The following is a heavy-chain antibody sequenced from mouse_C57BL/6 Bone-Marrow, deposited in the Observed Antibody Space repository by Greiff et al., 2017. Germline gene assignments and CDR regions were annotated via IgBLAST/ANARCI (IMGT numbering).Heavy chain of an antibody. Sequence: QVQLKQSDAELVKPGASVKISCKVSGYTFTDHTIHWMKQRPEQGLEWIGYIYPRDGSTKYNEKSKGKATLTADKSSSTAYMQLNSLTSEDSAVYFCASPLHYYGSSYVSDYWGQGTTLTVSS. CDR1: GYTFTDHT. CDR3: ASPLHYYGSSYVSDY. J-gene: IGHJ2*01. CDR2: IYPRDGST. V-gene: IGHV1-78*01. D-gene: IGHD1-1*01.